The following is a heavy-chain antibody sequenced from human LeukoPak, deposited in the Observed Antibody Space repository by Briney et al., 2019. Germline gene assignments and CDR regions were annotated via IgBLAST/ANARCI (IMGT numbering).Heavy chain of an antibody. Sequence: PGGSLRLSCAASGFPFSNYAMSWVRQAPGKGLEWVSAISGSAVTTYYGDSVKGRFTISRDNSKNTLYLQMNSLRAEDTAVYYCAKAFRGLREYYYYMDVWGKGTTVTVSS. J-gene: IGHJ6*03. CDR2: ISGSAVTT. D-gene: IGHD3-16*01. CDR3: AKAFRGLREYYYYMDV. V-gene: IGHV3-23*01. CDR1: GFPFSNYA.